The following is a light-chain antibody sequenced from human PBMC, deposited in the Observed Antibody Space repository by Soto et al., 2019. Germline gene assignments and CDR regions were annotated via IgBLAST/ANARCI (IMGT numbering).Light chain of an antibody. CDR1: GSNIGAPYD. CDR3: QSYDSSLSGYV. J-gene: IGLJ1*01. V-gene: IGLV1-40*01. Sequence: QSALTQPPSLSGAPGQRVTISCTGSGSNIGAPYDVHWYQHLPGAAPKLLIYGSTNRPSGVPGRFSGSKSGTSASLAITGLQAEDEADYYCQSYDSSLSGYVFGAGTKVTDL. CDR2: GST.